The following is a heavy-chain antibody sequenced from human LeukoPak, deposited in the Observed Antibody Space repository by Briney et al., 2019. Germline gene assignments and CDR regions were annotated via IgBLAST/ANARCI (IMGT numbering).Heavy chain of an antibody. Sequence: ASVKVSCKASGYTFTGYYMHWVRQAPGQGLEWMGRINPNSGGTNYAQKFQGRVTMTRDTSISTAYMELSGLRSDDTAVYYCARDLRSSAYDFWSGYYPLGTDAFDIWGQGTMVTVSS. CDR2: INPNSGGT. D-gene: IGHD3-3*01. CDR1: GYTFTGYY. CDR3: ARDLRSSAYDFWSGYYPLGTDAFDI. J-gene: IGHJ3*02. V-gene: IGHV1-2*06.